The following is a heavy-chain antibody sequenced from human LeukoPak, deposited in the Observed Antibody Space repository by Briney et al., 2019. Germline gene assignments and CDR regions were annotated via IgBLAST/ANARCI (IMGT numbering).Heavy chain of an antibody. V-gene: IGHV3-7*01. CDR1: GFTFSSYC. CDR3: ARDVRGSVTSYFYYYMDV. J-gene: IGHJ6*03. Sequence: GGSLRLSCAASGFTFSSYCMSWVRQAPGKGPEWVANIKQDGSEKYSVDSVKGRFTISRGNAKTSLYLQMNSLRTEDTAVYYCARDVRGSVTSYFYYYMDVWGKGTTVTVSS. CDR2: IKQDGSEK. D-gene: IGHD5-18*01.